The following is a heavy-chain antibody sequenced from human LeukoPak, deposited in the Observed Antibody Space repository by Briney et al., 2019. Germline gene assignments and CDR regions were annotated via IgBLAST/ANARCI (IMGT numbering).Heavy chain of an antibody. D-gene: IGHD3-22*01. V-gene: IGHV4-4*07. CDR1: GGSFSGYY. CDR3: AREDFFDGSGYYTDTFDI. CDR2: IYTSGST. Sequence: SETLSLTCAVYGGSFSGYYWSWIRQPAGKGLEWIGRIYTSGSTNYNPSLKSRVTISIDTSKNLFSLKLSSVTAADTALYYCAREDFFDGSGYYTDTFDIWGQGTMVTVSS. J-gene: IGHJ3*02.